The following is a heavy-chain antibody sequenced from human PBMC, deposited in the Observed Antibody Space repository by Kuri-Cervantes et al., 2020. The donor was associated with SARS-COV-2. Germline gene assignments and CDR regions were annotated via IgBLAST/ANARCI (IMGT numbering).Heavy chain of an antibody. CDR1: GFTFSGSA. Sequence: GGSLRLSCAASGFTFSGSAMHWVRQASGKGLEWVGRIRSKSNNYATAYIASVKGRFTISRDDPKNTAYLQMNSLKTEDTAVYYCARNPYCSSSSCHPGYWGQGTLVTVSS. CDR2: IRSKSNNYAT. V-gene: IGHV3-73*01. CDR3: ARNPYCSSSSCHPGY. J-gene: IGHJ4*02. D-gene: IGHD2-2*01.